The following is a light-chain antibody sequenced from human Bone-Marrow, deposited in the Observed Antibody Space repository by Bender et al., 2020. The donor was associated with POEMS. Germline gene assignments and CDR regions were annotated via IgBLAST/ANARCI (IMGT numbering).Light chain of an antibody. CDR2: EDT. V-gene: IGLV2-23*01. Sequence: QSALTQPASVSGSPGQSITISCTGTSSDVGRYNYVSWYQQHPGKVPKLMIYEDTKWPSGVSSRFSGSKSGNTASLTISGLQAEDEADYYCFSYTGNSWVFGTGTQVTVL. CDR1: SSDVGRYNY. CDR3: FSYTGNSWV. J-gene: IGLJ1*01.